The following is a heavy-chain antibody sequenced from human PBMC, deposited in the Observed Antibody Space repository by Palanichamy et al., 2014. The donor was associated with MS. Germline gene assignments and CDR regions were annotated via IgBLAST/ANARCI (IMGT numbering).Heavy chain of an antibody. Sequence: EVQLVQSGGGLIQPGGSLRLSCAASGFTVSSDYMIWVRQAPGKGLEWVSVIYSGGGKYYADSVKGRFSISRDNTQNTLYLQMNSLRSEDTAMYYCARGGKTTMLLYYLDPWGQGALVSVS. CDR1: GFTVSSDY. J-gene: IGHJ5*02. CDR3: ARGGKTTMLLYYLDP. CDR2: IYSGGGK. D-gene: IGHD2-8*01. V-gene: IGHV3-53*01.